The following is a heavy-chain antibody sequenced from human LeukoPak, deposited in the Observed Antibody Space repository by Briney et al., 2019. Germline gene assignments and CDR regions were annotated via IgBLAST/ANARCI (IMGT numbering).Heavy chain of an antibody. CDR2: IATYNGKT. V-gene: IGHV1-18*01. J-gene: IGHJ5*02. CDR1: GYTFSSYG. D-gene: IGHD6-13*01. CDR3: ARDMVGLAADGNWFDP. Sequence: ASVKVSCKASGYTFSSYGISWVRQAPGQGVEWMGWIATYNGKTKYAEKVQGRVTMTTDTSTTTAYMELRTLRSDDTAVYYCARDMVGLAADGNWFDPWGQGTLVTVSS.